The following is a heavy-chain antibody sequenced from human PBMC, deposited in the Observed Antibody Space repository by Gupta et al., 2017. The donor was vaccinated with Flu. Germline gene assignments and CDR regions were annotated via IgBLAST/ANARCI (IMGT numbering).Heavy chain of an antibody. D-gene: IGHD3-3*01. V-gene: IGHV3-23*01. CDR3: AKYYGDVRKDLYFDL. Sequence: GFNVSNYIMHWVRQAPGKGLEWVSSFSGTSRITYYADSVRGRFTISSDSAKNTLYLQLNSLRAEDTAVYYCAKYYGDVRKDLYFDLWGRGTLVTVSS. CDR2: FSGTSRIT. J-gene: IGHJ2*01. CDR1: GFNVSNYI.